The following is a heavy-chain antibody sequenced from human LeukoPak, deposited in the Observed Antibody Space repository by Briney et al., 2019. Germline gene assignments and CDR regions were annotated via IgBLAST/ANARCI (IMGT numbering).Heavy chain of an antibody. V-gene: IGHV4-30-2*01. Sequence: SETLSLTCTVSGGSISSGGYYWSWIRQPPGKGLEWIGYIYHSGSTYYNPSLKSRVTISVDRSKNQFSLKLSSVTAADTAVYYCATQGEHSYDSNRSGYFQHWGQGTLVTVSS. CDR2: IYHSGST. J-gene: IGHJ1*01. D-gene: IGHD3-22*01. CDR3: ATQGEHSYDSNRSGYFQH. CDR1: GGSISSGGYY.